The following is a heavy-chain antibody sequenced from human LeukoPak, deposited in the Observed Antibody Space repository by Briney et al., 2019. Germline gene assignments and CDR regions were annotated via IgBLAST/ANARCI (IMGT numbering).Heavy chain of an antibody. D-gene: IGHD1-14*01. Sequence: SSETLSLTCAVYGGSFSGYYWSWIRQPPGKGLEWIGEINHSGSTNYNPSLKSRVTISVDTSKNQFSLKLSSVTAADTAVYYCARVLSSGNPKMGFGYWGQGTLVTVSS. V-gene: IGHV4-34*01. CDR1: GGSFSGYY. J-gene: IGHJ4*02. CDR3: ARVLSSGNPKMGFGY. CDR2: INHSGST.